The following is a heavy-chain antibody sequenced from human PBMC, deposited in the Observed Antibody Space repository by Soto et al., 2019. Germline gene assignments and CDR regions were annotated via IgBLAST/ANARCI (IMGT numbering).Heavy chain of an antibody. CDR3: AKVAPFILGSPF. Sequence: PVRSSRLSCKADTRDSSGPGIESLRPAPGKGLEWVAYITGSGGAMFHADSVKGRFSISRDNAKNSLFLEMNNLPADDAGVYYCAKVAPFILGSPFWGQGALVTVYS. V-gene: IGHV3-48*03. CDR2: ITGSGGAM. J-gene: IGHJ4*02. D-gene: IGHD2-21*01. CDR1: TRDSSGPG.